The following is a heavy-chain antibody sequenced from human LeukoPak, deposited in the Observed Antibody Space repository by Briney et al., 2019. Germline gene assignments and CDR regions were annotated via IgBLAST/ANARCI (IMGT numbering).Heavy chain of an antibody. J-gene: IGHJ4*02. V-gene: IGHV4-59*08. D-gene: IGHD3-22*01. CDR1: GGSISSYY. CDR3: ARHVPDYYDSSGYYTVSYFDY. Sequence: PSETLSLTCTVSGGSISSYYWSWIRQPPGKGLEWIGYIYYSGSTNYNPSLKSRVTISVDTSKNQFSLKLSSVTAADTAVYYCARHVPDYYDSSGYYTVSYFDYWAQGTLVTVSS. CDR2: IYYSGST.